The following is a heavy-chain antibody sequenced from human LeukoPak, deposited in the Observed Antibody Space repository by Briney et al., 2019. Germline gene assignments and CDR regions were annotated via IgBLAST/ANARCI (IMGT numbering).Heavy chain of an antibody. J-gene: IGHJ5*02. V-gene: IGHV5-51*01. D-gene: IGHD3-16*01. CDR2: IYPGDSDT. CDR1: GYTFTNSW. Sequence: GESLKISCKGSGYTFTNSWIGWVRQMPGKGLEWMGVIYPGDSDTRYSPSFEGQVTISADKSTSTAYLQWSSLKASDTAMYYCARLCTGGVTGGVWFDPWGQGTLVTVSS. CDR3: ARLCTGGVTGGVWFDP.